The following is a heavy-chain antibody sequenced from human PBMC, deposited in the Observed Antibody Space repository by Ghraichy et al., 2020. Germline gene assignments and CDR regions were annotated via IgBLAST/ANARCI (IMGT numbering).Heavy chain of an antibody. CDR3: ARSGDDYGAFNWFDP. CDR2: IIPIFGTA. J-gene: IGHJ5*02. Sequence: SVKVSCKASGGTFSSYAISWVRQAPGQGLEWMGGIIPIFGTANYAQKFQGRVTITADESTSTTYMELSSLRSEDTAVYYCARSGDDYGAFNWFDPWGQGTLVTVSS. D-gene: IGHD4-17*01. V-gene: IGHV1-69*13. CDR1: GGTFSSYA.